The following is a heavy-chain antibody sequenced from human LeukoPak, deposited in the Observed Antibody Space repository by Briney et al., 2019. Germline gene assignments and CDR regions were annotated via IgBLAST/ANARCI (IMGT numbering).Heavy chain of an antibody. J-gene: IGHJ5*02. Sequence: SETLSLTCTVSGGSISSYYWSWIRQPPGKGLEWIGYIYYSGSTNYNPSLKSRVTISVDTSKNQFSLKLSSVTAADTAVYYCARDSRYGGYLVGHWGQGTLVSVSS. CDR1: GGSISSYY. CDR3: ARDSRYGGYLVGH. V-gene: IGHV4-59*12. D-gene: IGHD5-12*01. CDR2: IYYSGST.